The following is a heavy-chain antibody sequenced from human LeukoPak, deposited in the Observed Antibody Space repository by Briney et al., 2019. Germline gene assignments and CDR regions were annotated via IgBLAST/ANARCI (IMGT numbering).Heavy chain of an antibody. J-gene: IGHJ4*02. V-gene: IGHV1-18*01. D-gene: IGHD2-15*01. CDR2: ISAYNGNT. CDR1: GYTFTSYG. CDR3: AREYCSGGSCYSGFVDY. Sequence: ASVKVSCKASGYTFTSYGISWVRQAPGQGLEWMGWISAYNGNTNYAQTLQVRVTMTTDTSTSTDYMELRSLISDDTAVYYCAREYCSGGSCYSGFVDYWGQGTLVTVSS.